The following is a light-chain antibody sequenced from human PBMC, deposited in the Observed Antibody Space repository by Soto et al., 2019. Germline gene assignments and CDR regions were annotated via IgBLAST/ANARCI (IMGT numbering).Light chain of an antibody. Sequence: QSVLTQPPSVSAAPGQKVTISCSGSSSNIGNNYVSWYQQLPGTAPKILIYENNKRPSGIPDRFSGSKSGTSATLGITGLQTGDEADYYCGTWDSSLSAGGVFGGGTKVTVL. V-gene: IGLV1-51*02. CDR2: ENN. J-gene: IGLJ3*02. CDR1: SSNIGNNY. CDR3: GTWDSSLSAGGV.